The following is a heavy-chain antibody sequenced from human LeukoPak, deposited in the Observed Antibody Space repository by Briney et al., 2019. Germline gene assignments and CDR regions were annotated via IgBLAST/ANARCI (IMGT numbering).Heavy chain of an antibody. Sequence: SETLSLTCTVFGGSISSYYWSWIRQPPGKGLEWIGYIYYSGSTNYNPSLKSRVTISVDTSKNQFSLKLSSVTAADTAVYYCARKNRLPNDAFDIWGQGTMVTVSS. CDR2: IYYSGST. V-gene: IGHV4-59*01. J-gene: IGHJ3*02. CDR1: GGSISSYY. D-gene: IGHD4-11*01. CDR3: ARKNRLPNDAFDI.